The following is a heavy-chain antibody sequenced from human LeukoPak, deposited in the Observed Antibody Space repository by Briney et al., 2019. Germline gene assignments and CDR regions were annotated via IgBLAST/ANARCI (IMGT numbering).Heavy chain of an antibody. D-gene: IGHD3-3*01. Sequence: SQTLSLTCAISGDSVSSNSAAWNWIRQSPSRGLEWLGRTYYRSKWYNDYAVSVKSRITINPDTSKNQFSLKLSSVTAADTAAYYCARYQYDFWHLNPNQYYFDYWGQGTLVTVSS. CDR3: ARYQYDFWHLNPNQYYFDY. CDR2: TYYRSKWYN. CDR1: GDSVSSNSAA. V-gene: IGHV6-1*01. J-gene: IGHJ4*02.